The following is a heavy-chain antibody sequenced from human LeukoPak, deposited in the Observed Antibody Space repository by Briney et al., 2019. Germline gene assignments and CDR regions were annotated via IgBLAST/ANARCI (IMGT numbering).Heavy chain of an antibody. D-gene: IGHD6-6*01. J-gene: IGHJ6*03. Sequence: SVKVSCKASGGTFSSYAISWVRQAPGQGLEWTGRIIPIFGTANYAQKFQGRVTITTDESTSTAYMELSSLRSEDTAVYYCARDRRSSSPQRAYYYYYMDVWGKGTTVTVSS. V-gene: IGHV1-69*05. CDR1: GGTFSSYA. CDR3: ARDRRSSSPQRAYYYYYMDV. CDR2: IIPIFGTA.